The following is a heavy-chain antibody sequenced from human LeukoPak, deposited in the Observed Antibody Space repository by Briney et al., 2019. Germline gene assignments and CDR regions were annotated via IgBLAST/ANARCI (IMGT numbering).Heavy chain of an antibody. V-gene: IGHV4-59*12. Sequence: PSEALSLTCTVSGGSISSYYWSWIRQPPGKGLEWIGYIYYSGSTNYNPSLKSRVTISVDTSKNQFSLRLTSVTAADTALYYCARLPGDAYYFHYWGQGALVTVSS. CDR2: IYYSGST. CDR3: ARLPGDAYYFHY. CDR1: GGSISSYY. D-gene: IGHD7-27*01. J-gene: IGHJ4*02.